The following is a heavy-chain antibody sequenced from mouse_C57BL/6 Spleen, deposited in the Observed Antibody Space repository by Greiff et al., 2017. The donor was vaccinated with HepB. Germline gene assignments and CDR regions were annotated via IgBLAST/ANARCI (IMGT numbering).Heavy chain of an antibody. D-gene: IGHD3-3*01. V-gene: IGHV1-7*01. CDR3: ARTRTCMYY. Sequence: VQLQQSGAELAKPGDSVKLSCQATGYTFTSYWMHWVKQRPGQGLEWIGYINPSSGYTKYNQKFKDKATLTADKSSSTAYMQLSSLTYEDSAVYYCARTRTCMYYWGRGTTVTVSS. CDR1: GYTFTSYW. J-gene: IGHJ4*01. CDR2: INPSSGYT.